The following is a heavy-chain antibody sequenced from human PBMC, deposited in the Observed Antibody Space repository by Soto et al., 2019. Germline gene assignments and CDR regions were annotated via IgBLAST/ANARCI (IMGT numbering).Heavy chain of an antibody. Sequence: PGGTLRLSCGASGFTVDDYAMHWVRQAPGKGLEWLSGICWNSATIGYADSVKGRFTISRDNAKKSLYLQMNNLRTEDAALYYCAYVGTCGRNFDSGYLDRWGRRTLITVSS. V-gene: IGHV3-9*01. J-gene: IGHJ2*01. D-gene: IGHD3-9*01. CDR3: AYVGTCGRNFDSGYLDR. CDR2: ICWNSATI. CDR1: GFTVDDYA.